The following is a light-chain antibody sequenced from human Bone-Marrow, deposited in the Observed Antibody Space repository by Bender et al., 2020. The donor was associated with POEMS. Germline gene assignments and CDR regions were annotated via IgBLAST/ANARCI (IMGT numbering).Light chain of an antibody. CDR3: CSYAGSSISV. J-gene: IGLJ2*01. V-gene: IGLV2-23*02. CDR1: RSDVGNYHL. Sequence: QSALTQPASVSGSPGQSIAISCSGTRSDVGNYHLVSWYQQHPRKAPQLIVYEVTRRPSGISSRFSGSRSGNTASLTISGLQPEDEADYYCCSYAGSSISVFGGGTKVTVL. CDR2: EVT.